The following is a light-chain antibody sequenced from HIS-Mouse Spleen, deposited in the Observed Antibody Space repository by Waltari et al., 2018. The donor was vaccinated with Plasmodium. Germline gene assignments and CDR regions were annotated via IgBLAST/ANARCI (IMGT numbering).Light chain of an antibody. J-gene: IGLJ2*01. CDR3: QTWGTGMGV. CDR1: SGPSSYA. CDR2: LNSDGRH. Sequence: QLVLTQSPSASASLRASVKLTCTLSSGPSSYAIAWHQQQPEKGPRYLMKLNSDGRHSKGDGIPDRFSGSSSGAERYLTISSLQSEDEADYYCQTWGTGMGVFGGGTKLTVL. V-gene: IGLV4-69*01.